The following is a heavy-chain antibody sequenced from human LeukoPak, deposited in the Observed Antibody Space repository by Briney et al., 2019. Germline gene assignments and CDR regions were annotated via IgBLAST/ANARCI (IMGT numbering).Heavy chain of an antibody. CDR1: GYPFTTYA. Sequence: ASVKVSCKASGYPFTTYAIHWVRQAPGQRLEWMGWINAGNGNTKYSQKFQGRVTITRDTSASTAYMELSSLRSEDTAVYYCARGPMVPIVVVTAGRGYFDYWGQGTLVTVSS. V-gene: IGHV1-3*01. D-gene: IGHD2-21*02. CDR2: INAGNGNT. J-gene: IGHJ4*02. CDR3: ARGPMVPIVVVTAGRGYFDY.